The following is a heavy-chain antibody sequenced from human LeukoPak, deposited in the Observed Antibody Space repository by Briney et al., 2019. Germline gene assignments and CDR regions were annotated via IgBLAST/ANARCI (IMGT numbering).Heavy chain of an antibody. Sequence: PSETLSLTCTVSGGSISSYYWSWIRQPPGKGLEWIGYIYYSGSTNYNPSLKSRVTISVDKSKNQFSLKLSSVTAADTAVYSCARLPFNSGYEYFDYWGQGTLVTVSS. D-gene: IGHD5-12*01. J-gene: IGHJ4*02. CDR2: IYYSGST. V-gene: IGHV4-59*12. CDR1: GGSISSYY. CDR3: ARLPFNSGYEYFDY.